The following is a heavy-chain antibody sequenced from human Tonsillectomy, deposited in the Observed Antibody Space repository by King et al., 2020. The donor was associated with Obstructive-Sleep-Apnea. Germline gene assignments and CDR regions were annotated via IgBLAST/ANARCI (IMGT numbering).Heavy chain of an antibody. CDR1: GFTFSKYG. CDR3: ARDGRQARWVNDY. Sequence: VQLVESGGGVVQPGRSLRLSCAASGFTFSKYGMHWVRQAPGKGLEWGGGIWYDGSNKYYADSVKGRFTISRDNSKNTLYLKMNRLRAEDTAVYYCARDGRQARWVNDYWGQGTLVTVSS. D-gene: IGHD1-26*01. J-gene: IGHJ4*02. CDR2: IWYDGSNK. V-gene: IGHV3-33*01.